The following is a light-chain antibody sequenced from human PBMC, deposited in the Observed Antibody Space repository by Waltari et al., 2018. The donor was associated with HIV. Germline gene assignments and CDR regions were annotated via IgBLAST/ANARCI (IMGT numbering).Light chain of an antibody. Sequence: QSVLNQSPSASGTPGPRVIISCSGTSSNLGSNTVTWYQQFPGTAPKRLSYSDGQRPSGVPERFSGSKSATSASLAISGLRSEDEADYYCATWDDSLNAWVFGGGTKLTVL. CDR3: ATWDDSLNAWV. CDR1: SSNLGSNT. V-gene: IGLV1-44*01. J-gene: IGLJ3*02. CDR2: SDG.